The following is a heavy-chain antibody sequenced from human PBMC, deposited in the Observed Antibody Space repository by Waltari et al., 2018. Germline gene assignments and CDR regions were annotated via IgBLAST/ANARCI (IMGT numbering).Heavy chain of an antibody. Sequence: EQIVETGGGLVQPGDSLRVSCTVSGFTFRSYWMHWVRQGPGKGLEWIAEIFHTEATDYNPSLKIRVTISLDKSKNHFSLNLTSVTAADTAVYYCVRQGYCSRTACQTWAWDWGRGTLVTVSS. CDR1: GFTFRSYW. D-gene: IGHD2-2*01. CDR3: VRQGYCSRTACQTWAWD. CDR2: IFHTEAT. J-gene: IGHJ4*02. V-gene: IGHV4-4*02.